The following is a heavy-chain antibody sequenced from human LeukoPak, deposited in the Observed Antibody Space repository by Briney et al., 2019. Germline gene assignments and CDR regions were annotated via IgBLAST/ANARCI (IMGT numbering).Heavy chain of an antibody. V-gene: IGHV3-7*01. CDR3: ARDRLGGSTYNWFDP. CDR1: GFTFSSYW. CDR2: IKQDGSEK. J-gene: IGHJ5*02. Sequence: GGSLRLSCAASGFTFSSYWMSWVRQAPGKGLEWVANIKQDGSEKYYVDSVKGRFTISRDNAKNSLHLQMNSLRAEDTAVYYCARDRLGGSTYNWFDPWGQGTLVTVSS. D-gene: IGHD5-12*01.